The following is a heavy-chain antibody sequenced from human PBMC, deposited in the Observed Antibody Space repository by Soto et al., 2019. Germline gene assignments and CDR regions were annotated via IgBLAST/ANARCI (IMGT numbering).Heavy chain of an antibody. J-gene: IGHJ4*02. CDR3: ARWIDDSSGYYYGS. CDR1: GGSISSYY. D-gene: IGHD3-22*01. CDR2: IYYSGST. V-gene: IGHV4-59*01. Sequence: SETLSLTCTVSGGSISSYYWSWIRQPPGKGLEWIGYIYYSGSTNYNPSLKSRVTISVDTSKNQFSLKLSSVTAADTAVYYCARWIDDSSGYYYGSWGQGTLVTVSS.